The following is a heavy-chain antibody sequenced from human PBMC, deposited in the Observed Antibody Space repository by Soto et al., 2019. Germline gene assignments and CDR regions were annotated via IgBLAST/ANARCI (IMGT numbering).Heavy chain of an antibody. CDR3: ARRLKDDSGSSPYYSAFDV. Sequence: GGSLRLSCAASGFTVSSNYMSWVRQAPGKGLEWVSVIYSGGSTYYAGSVKGRFTISRDNSKNTLYLQMNSLKASDSAMYYCARRLKDDSGSSPYYSAFDVWGRGTTVTVSS. CDR1: GFTVSSNY. V-gene: IGHV3-53*01. CDR2: IYSGGST. J-gene: IGHJ6*02. D-gene: IGHD3-3*01.